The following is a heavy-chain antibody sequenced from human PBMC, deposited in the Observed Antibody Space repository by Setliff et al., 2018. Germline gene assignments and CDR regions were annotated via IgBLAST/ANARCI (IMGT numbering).Heavy chain of an antibody. CDR1: GFTLNSYL. CDR2: IQTDESGT. CDR3: ARAKGNDYSMDV. Sequence: GGSLRLSCAASGFTLNSYLMHWVRQAPGEGLVWVSRIQTDESGTTYGDSVKGRFTISRDNAKNTLYLQMNSLRADDTAVYYCARAKGNDYSMDVWGKGTTVTVSS. J-gene: IGHJ6*03. V-gene: IGHV3-74*03.